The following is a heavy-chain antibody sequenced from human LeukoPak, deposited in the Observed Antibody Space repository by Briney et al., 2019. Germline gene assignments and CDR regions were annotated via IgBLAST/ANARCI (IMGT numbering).Heavy chain of an antibody. D-gene: IGHD6-13*01. J-gene: IGHJ3*02. CDR3: ARLSSSWYGDI. V-gene: IGHV5-51*01. CDR2: IYLGDSDT. Sequence: ESLKISCKGSGYSFTSYWIAWVRPMPGKGLDWMGIIYLGDSDTRYSPSFQGQVTISADKSISTAYLQWSSLKASDTAMYYCARLSSSWYGDIWGQGTMVTVSS. CDR1: GYSFTSYW.